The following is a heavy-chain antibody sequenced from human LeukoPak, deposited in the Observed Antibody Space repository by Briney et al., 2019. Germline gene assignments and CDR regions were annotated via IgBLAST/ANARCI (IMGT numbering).Heavy chain of an antibody. CDR2: ISYDGSNK. Sequence: PGRSLRLSCAASGFTFSSYAMYWVRQSPGKGLEWVAVISYDGSNKYYADSVKGRFTISRDNSKNTLYLQMNSLRAEDTAVYYCARDARTVGITMIVAGFDYWGQGTLVTVSS. V-gene: IGHV3-30*04. J-gene: IGHJ4*02. D-gene: IGHD3-22*01. CDR1: GFTFSSYA. CDR3: ARDARTVGITMIVAGFDY.